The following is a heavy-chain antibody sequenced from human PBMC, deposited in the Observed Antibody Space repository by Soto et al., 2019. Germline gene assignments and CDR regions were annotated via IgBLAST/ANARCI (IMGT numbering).Heavy chain of an antibody. Sequence: EVQLLESGGGLVQPGGSLRLSCAASGFTFSSYAMSWVRQAPGKGLEWVSAISGSGGTTYYADSVKGRFTFSRDNSKNTLYLQMNRLRAKDKALSYCAKTANGWFMAFDIWGQRTMISVSS. D-gene: IGHD6-19*01. V-gene: IGHV3-23*01. CDR1: GFTFSSYA. CDR3: AKTANGWFMAFDI. J-gene: IGHJ3*02. CDR2: ISGSGGTT.